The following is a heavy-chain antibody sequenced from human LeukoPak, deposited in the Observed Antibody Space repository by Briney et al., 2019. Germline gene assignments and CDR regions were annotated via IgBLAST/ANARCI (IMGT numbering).Heavy chain of an antibody. D-gene: IGHD3-9*01. Sequence: PGGSLRLSCLGSGFTFSWYGMNWVRQAPGRGLEYVSAISKNGGNTYYVDSVKGRFTISRDNSKNTLYLQMNSLRVEDTAVYFCVKDLRDRDVDYWGQGTLVTVSS. J-gene: IGHJ4*02. CDR3: VKDLRDRDVDY. CDR2: ISKNGGNT. CDR1: GFTFSWYG. V-gene: IGHV3-64D*06.